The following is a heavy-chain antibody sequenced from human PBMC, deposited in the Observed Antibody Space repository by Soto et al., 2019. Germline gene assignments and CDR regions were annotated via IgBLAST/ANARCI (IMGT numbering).Heavy chain of an antibody. V-gene: IGHV3-23*01. CDR2: ISTTGGNT. CDR3: AKPSGGSYPESRVFDS. CDR1: GFTFYSSA. J-gene: IGHJ4*02. Sequence: GGSLRLSCAASGFTFYSSAMSWVRQAPGQGLEWVSAISTTGGNTLYADSVKGRFTISRDNSKNTLYLQMNSLRAEDTAIYYCAKPSGGSYPESRVFDSWGQGTRVTVSS. D-gene: IGHD1-26*01.